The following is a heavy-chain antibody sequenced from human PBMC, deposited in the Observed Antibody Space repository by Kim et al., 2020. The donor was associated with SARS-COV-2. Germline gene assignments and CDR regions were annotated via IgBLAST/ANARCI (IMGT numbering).Heavy chain of an antibody. J-gene: IGHJ4*02. D-gene: IGHD6-19*01. CDR3: ARGIAVAGPYDY. CDR1: GGTFSSYA. Sequence: SVKVSCKASGGTFSSYAISWVRQAPGQGLEWMGRIIPILGIANYAQKFQGRVTITADKSTSTAYMELSSLRSEDTAVYYCARGIAVAGPYDYWGQGTLVTVSS. CDR2: IIPILGIA. V-gene: IGHV1-69*04.